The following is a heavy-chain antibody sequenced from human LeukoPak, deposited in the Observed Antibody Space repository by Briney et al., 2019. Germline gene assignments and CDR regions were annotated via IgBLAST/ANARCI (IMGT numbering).Heavy chain of an antibody. CDR2: INPNSGGT. CDR3: ARDRERYRNYYYSMDV. J-gene: IGHJ6*03. Sequence: GASVKVSCKASGGTFSSYAISWVRQAPGQGLEWMGWINPNSGGTNYAQKFQGRVTMTRDTSISTAYMELSGLISDDTAVYFCARDRERYRNYYYSMDVWGIGTTVTVSS. CDR1: GGTFSSYA. V-gene: IGHV1-2*02. D-gene: IGHD2-15*01.